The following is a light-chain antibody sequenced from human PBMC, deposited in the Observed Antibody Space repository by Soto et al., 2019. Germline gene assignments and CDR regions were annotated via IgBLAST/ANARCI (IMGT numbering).Light chain of an antibody. V-gene: IGLV2-14*01. J-gene: IGLJ2*01. Sequence: QSALTQPASVSGSPGQSITISCTGTSSDVDTYKYVSWYQQHPGKAPKLMIYEVSYRPSGVSDRFSGSKSGNTASLTISGLQAEDEADYYCCSYARSTTRVQFGGGTKLTVL. CDR2: EVS. CDR3: CSYARSTTRVQ. CDR1: SSDVDTYKY.